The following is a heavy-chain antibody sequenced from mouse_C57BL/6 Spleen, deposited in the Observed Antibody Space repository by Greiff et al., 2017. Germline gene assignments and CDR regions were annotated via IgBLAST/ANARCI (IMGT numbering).Heavy chain of an antibody. D-gene: IGHD4-1*01. Sequence: QVQLKQPGAELVKPGASVKLSCKASGYTFPSYWMHWVKQRPGRGLEWIGRIDPNSGGPKYNEKFKSKATLTVYKPSSTAYMQLSSLTSKDSAVYYCANSVTGLNWYFDVWGTGTTVTVSS. V-gene: IGHV1-72*01. CDR2: IDPNSGGP. CDR1: GYTFPSYW. CDR3: ANSVTGLNWYFDV. J-gene: IGHJ1*03.